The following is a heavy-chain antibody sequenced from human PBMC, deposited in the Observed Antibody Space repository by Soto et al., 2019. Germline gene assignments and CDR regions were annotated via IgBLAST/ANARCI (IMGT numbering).Heavy chain of an antibody. J-gene: IGHJ6*02. CDR1: GGTFSSYA. V-gene: IGHV1-69*13. CDR3: ARGVYGDYVWAYYYYGMDV. CDR2: IIPIFGTA. Sequence: SVKVSCTASGGTFSSYAISWVRQAPGQGLEWMGGIIPIFGTANYAQKFQGRVTITADESTSTAYMELSSLRSEDTAVYYCARGVYGDYVWAYYYYGMDVWGQGTTVTVSS. D-gene: IGHD4-17*01.